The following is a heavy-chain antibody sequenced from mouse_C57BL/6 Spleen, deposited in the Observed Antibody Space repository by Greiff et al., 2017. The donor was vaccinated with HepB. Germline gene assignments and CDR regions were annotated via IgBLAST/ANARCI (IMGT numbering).Heavy chain of an antibody. CDR1: GYAFSSSW. V-gene: IGHV1-82*01. J-gene: IGHJ2*01. D-gene: IGHD2-4*01. Sequence: QVQLQQSGPELVKPGASVKISCKASGYAFSSSWMNWVKQRPGKGLEWIGRIYPGDGDTNYNGKFKGKATLTADKSSSTAYMQLSSLTSEDSAVYVCAREDYDGFDYWGQGTTRTVSS. CDR2: IYPGDGDT. CDR3: AREDYDGFDY.